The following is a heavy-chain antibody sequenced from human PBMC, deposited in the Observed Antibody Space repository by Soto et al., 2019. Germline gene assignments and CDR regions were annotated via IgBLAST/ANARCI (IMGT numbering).Heavy chain of an antibody. CDR3: ARDRDWAFDY. V-gene: IGHV3-11*04. D-gene: IGHD3-9*01. Sequence: GGSLRLSCAASGFTFSDYYMSWIRQAPGKGLEWVSYISSSTIYYADSVKGRFTVSRDNAQNSLFLLMNSLRAEDTAVYYCARDRDWAFDYWGRGTLVTV. J-gene: IGHJ4*02. CDR1: GFTFSDYY. CDR2: ISSSTI.